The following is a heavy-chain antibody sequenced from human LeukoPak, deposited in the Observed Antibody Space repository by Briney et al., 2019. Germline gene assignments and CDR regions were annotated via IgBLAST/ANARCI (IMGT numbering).Heavy chain of an antibody. Sequence: ASVKVSCKASGGTFSSYAISWVRQAPGQGLEWMGGIFPIFGTANYAQKFQGRVTITTDESTSTAYMELSSLRSEDTAVYYCARGPDCSSTSCYGLDYYYYMDVWGKGTTVTVSS. CDR1: GGTFSSYA. V-gene: IGHV1-69*05. CDR3: ARGPDCSSTSCYGLDYYYYMDV. J-gene: IGHJ6*03. D-gene: IGHD2-2*01. CDR2: IFPIFGTA.